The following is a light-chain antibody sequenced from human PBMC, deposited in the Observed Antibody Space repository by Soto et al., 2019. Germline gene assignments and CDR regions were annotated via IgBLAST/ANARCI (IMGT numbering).Light chain of an antibody. V-gene: IGKV3-15*01. CDR1: QTVASN. Sequence: EIVMTQSPASLSVSPGDGATLSCRASQTVASNLAWYQQKPGQGPRLLIHGASTRAAGVPARFSGSRSGTDCTLTISSLQSEDFAVYYCQQYHNWPPQYTFGQGTKLQIK. CDR2: GAS. J-gene: IGKJ2*01. CDR3: QQYHNWPPQYT.